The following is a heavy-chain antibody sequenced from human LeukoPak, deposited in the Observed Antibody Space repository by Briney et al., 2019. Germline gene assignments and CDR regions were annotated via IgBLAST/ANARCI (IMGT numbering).Heavy chain of an antibody. J-gene: IGHJ6*03. CDR3: ARVGVGAYGDDYYYYMDV. Sequence: GASVKVSCKASGYTFTSYDINWVRQAPGQGLEWMGGIIPIFGTANYAQKFQGRVTITTDESTSTAYMELSSLRSEDTAVYYCARVGVGAYGDDYYYYMDVWGKGTTVTVSS. CDR2: IIPIFGTA. V-gene: IGHV1-69*05. CDR1: GYTFTSYD. D-gene: IGHD1-26*01.